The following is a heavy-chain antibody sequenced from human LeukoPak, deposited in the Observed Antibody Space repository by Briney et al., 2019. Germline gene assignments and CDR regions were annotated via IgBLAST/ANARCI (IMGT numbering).Heavy chain of an antibody. V-gene: IGHV3-23*01. CDR1: GFTFSSYG. Sequence: GGSLRLSCAASGFTFSSYGMNWVRQAPGKGLEWVSGISGSGGNTYYADSVKGRFTISRDNSKNTLYLQMNSLRVEDAAVYYCAKTFQWYYMDVWGKGTTVTISS. D-gene: IGHD2-8*01. CDR3: AKTFQWYYMDV. J-gene: IGHJ6*03. CDR2: ISGSGGNT.